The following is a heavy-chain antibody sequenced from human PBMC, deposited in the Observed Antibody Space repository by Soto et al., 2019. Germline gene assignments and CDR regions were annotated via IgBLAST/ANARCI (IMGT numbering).Heavy chain of an antibody. Sequence: ASVKVSCKASGYTFTGYAMHWVRQAPGQRFEWMGWINAGNGNTKYSQKFQGRVTITRDTSASTAYMELSSLRSEDTAVYYCARGITLPTPLDYWGQGTLVTVSS. CDR3: ARGITLPTPLDY. V-gene: IGHV1-3*01. CDR1: GYTFTGYA. D-gene: IGHD1-20*01. CDR2: INAGNGNT. J-gene: IGHJ4*02.